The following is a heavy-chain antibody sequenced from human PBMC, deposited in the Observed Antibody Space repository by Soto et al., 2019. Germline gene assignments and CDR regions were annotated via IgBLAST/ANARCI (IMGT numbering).Heavy chain of an antibody. V-gene: IGHV4-31*03. J-gene: IGHJ4*02. CDR3: AREPSI. CDR1: GGSISSGGYY. CDR2: IYYCGTT. Sequence: QVQLQESGPGLVKPSQTLSLTCTVSGGSISSGGYYWSWFRQHPGKGLEWIGYIYYCGTTYYNPSLKVRLNISVDTTKNQFSLRLSSVTAAYTAVYYCAREPSIWGQGTLVTVSS.